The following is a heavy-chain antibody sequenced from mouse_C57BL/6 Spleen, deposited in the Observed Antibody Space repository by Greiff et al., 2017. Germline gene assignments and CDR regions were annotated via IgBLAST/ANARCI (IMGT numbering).Heavy chain of an antibody. V-gene: IGHV7-3*01. J-gene: IGHJ4*01. CDR3: ARYRYYGSGDYAMDY. D-gene: IGHD1-1*01. Sequence: EVHLVESGGGLVQPGGSLSLSCAASGFTFTDYYMSWVRQPPGKALEWLGFIRNKANGYTTEYSASVKGRFTISRDNSQSILYLQMNDLRAEDSATYYCARYRYYGSGDYAMDYWGQGTSVTVSS. CDR2: IRNKANGYTT. CDR1: GFTFTDYY.